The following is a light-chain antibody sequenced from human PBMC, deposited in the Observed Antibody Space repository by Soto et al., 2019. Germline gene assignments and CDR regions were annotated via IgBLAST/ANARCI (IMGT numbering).Light chain of an antibody. CDR2: GAS. V-gene: IGKV3-20*01. J-gene: IGKJ1*01. CDR3: QQYASSPRT. CDR1: QSVNIY. Sequence: IVLTQSPATLSLSPWERATLSCRASQSVNIYLAWYQQKPGQAPRLLIYGASSRASGIPDRFSGSGSGADFTPSITRLEPEDFAVYYCQQYASSPRTFGQGTKGE.